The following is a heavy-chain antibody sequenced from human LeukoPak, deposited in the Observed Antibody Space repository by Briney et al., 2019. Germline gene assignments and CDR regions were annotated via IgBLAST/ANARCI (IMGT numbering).Heavy chain of an antibody. V-gene: IGHV4-34*01. Sequence: GSLRLSCAASGFTFSSYSMNWVRQAPGKGLEWIGEINHSGSTNYNPSLKSRVTISVDTSKNQFSLKLSSVTAADTAVYYCARRRGDDRLLRAYYFDYWGQGTLVTVSS. J-gene: IGHJ4*02. D-gene: IGHD3-9*01. CDR2: INHSGST. CDR1: GFTFSSYS. CDR3: ARRRGDDRLLRAYYFDY.